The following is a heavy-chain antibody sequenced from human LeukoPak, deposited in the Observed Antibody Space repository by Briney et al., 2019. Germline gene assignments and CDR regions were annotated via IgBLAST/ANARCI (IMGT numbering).Heavy chain of an antibody. CDR3: AKALYGGHDY. Sequence: GGSPRLSCAASGFTFSTYAMSWVRQAPGKGLECVSALSGNGNTIYYADSVKGRFTISRDNSKNTLSLQMNSLRAEDTAVYYCAKALYGGHDYWGQGTLVTVSS. V-gene: IGHV3-23*01. J-gene: IGHJ4*02. CDR1: GFTFSTYA. D-gene: IGHD4-23*01. CDR2: LSGNGNTI.